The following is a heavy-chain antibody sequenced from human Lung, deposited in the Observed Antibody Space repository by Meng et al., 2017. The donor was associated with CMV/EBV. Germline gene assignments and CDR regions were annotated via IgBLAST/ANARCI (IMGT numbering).Heavy chain of an antibody. J-gene: IGHJ4*02. CDR1: GYTFTNYG. CDR2: ISAYNGNT. V-gene: IGHV1-18*01. D-gene: IGHD6-13*01. Sequence: LVQSGEEVEKPGASVKVSCKASGYTFTNYGISWVRQAPGQGLEWMGWISAYNGNTKYAQKVQGRVTMTTDTSTNTAYMELRSLRSDDTAIYYCAREPGVEAAGTFFHWGQGTLVTVSS. CDR3: AREPGVEAAGTFFH.